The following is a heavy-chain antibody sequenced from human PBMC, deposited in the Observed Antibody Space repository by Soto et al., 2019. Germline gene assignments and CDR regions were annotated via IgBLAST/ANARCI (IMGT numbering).Heavy chain of an antibody. V-gene: IGHV4-31*03. CDR1: GGSISSGGYY. CDR3: ARDQVSRAAYYYGMGV. CDR2: IYYSGST. D-gene: IGHD6-25*01. J-gene: IGHJ6*02. Sequence: SETLSLTCTVSGGSISSGGYYWSWIRQPPGKGLEWSGYIYYSGSTYYNPSLKSRVTISVDTSKNQFSLKLSSVTAADTAVYYCARDQVSRAAYYYGMGVWGQGTTVTVSS.